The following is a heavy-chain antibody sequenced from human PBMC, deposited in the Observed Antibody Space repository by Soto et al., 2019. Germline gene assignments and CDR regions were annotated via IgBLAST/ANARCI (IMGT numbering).Heavy chain of an antibody. V-gene: IGHV3-74*01. CDR1: GFTFSSYW. CDR3: ARDPDYGDYAAFDI. CDR2: INSDGSST. Sequence: GGSLRLSWAASGFTFSSYWMHWVRQAPGKGLVWVSRINSDGSSTSYADSVKGRFTISRDNAKDTLYLQMNSLRAEDTAVYYCARDPDYGDYAAFDIWGQGTMVTVSS. D-gene: IGHD4-17*01. J-gene: IGHJ3*02.